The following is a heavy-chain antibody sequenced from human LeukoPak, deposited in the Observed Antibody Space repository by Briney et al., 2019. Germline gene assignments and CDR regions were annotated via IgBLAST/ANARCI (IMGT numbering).Heavy chain of an antibody. D-gene: IGHD6-13*01. CDR1: GFSFTNYA. Sequence: PGGSLRLSCAASGFSFTNYAMNWVRRTPEEGLEWVSAISGSGSKTFYADSVKDRFSISRDNSKNTLYLQMNSLRAEDTAVYYCAKDEVATGIIEYYFDYWGQGTLVTVSS. J-gene: IGHJ4*02. CDR3: AKDEVATGIIEYYFDY. V-gene: IGHV3-23*01. CDR2: ISGSGSKT.